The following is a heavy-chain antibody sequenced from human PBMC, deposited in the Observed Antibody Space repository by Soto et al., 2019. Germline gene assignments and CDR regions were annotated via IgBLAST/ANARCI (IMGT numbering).Heavy chain of an antibody. D-gene: IGHD3-10*01. CDR3: ATLYMVRGVRTFDY. CDR1: GGSISSGGYY. Sequence: QVQLQESGPGLVKPSQTLSLTCTVSGGSISSGGYYWSWIRQHPGKGLEWIGYIYYTGSTYYNPSLKSRVTISVDKSKNQFSLKLSSVTAADTAVYYCATLYMVRGVRTFDYWGQGTLVTVSS. J-gene: IGHJ4*02. V-gene: IGHV4-31*03. CDR2: IYYTGST.